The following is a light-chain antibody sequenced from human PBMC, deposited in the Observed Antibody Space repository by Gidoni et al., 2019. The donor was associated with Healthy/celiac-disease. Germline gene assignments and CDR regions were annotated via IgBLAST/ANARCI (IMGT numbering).Light chain of an antibody. J-gene: IGKJ1*01. CDR1: QSVSSN. Sequence: EIVMTQSPATLSVSPGERATLSCRASQSVSSNLAWYQQKPGQAPRLLINGASTRATGIPARFSGSGSGTEFTITISSLQSEDFAVYYCQQYNNWSPWTFGQGTKVEIK. CDR3: QQYNNWSPWT. V-gene: IGKV3-15*01. CDR2: GAS.